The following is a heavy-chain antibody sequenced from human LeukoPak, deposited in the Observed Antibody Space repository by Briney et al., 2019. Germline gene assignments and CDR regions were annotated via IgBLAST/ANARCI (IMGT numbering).Heavy chain of an antibody. CDR1: GFTVSSNY. CDR3: ARDGFGELNNDY. Sequence: GGSLRPSCAASGFTVSSNYMSWVRQAPGKGLEWVSVIYSGGSTYYADSVEGRFTISRDNSKNTLYLQMNSLRAEDTAVYYCARDGFGELNNDYWGQGTLVTVSS. CDR2: IYSGGST. J-gene: IGHJ4*02. D-gene: IGHD3-10*01. V-gene: IGHV3-53*01.